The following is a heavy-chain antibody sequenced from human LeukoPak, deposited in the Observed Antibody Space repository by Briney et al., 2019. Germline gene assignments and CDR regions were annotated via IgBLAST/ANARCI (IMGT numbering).Heavy chain of an antibody. Sequence: PGGSLRLSCAASGFTFSSYSTNWVRQAPGKGLEWVSSISSSSSYIYYADSVKGRFTISRDNAKNSLYLQMNSLRAEDTAVYYCARDASGWFDPWGQGTLVTVSS. CDR1: GFTFSSYS. J-gene: IGHJ5*02. CDR3: ARDASGWFDP. D-gene: IGHD6-19*01. V-gene: IGHV3-21*01. CDR2: ISSSSSYI.